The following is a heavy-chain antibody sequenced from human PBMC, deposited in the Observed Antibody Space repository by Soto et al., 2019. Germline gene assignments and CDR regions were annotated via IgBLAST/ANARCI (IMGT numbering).Heavy chain of an antibody. CDR2: IIPIFGTA. Sequence: SGKVSCKASGGTFSSYAISWVRQAPGQGLEWMGGIIPIFGTANYAQKFQGRVTITADESTSTAYMELSSLRSEDTAVYYCARGLVAAGRFDYWGQGTLVTVSS. D-gene: IGHD6-13*01. CDR1: GGTFSSYA. V-gene: IGHV1-69*13. CDR3: ARGLVAAGRFDY. J-gene: IGHJ4*02.